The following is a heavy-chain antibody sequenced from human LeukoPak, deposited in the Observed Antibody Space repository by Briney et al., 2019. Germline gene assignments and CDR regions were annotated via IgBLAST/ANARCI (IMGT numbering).Heavy chain of an antibody. J-gene: IGHJ4*02. CDR2: IIPIFGTA. V-gene: IGHV1-69*13. CDR3: AREGSSSWYDPFDY. Sequence: ASVKGSCKASGGTFSSYAISWVRQAPGQGLEWMGGIIPIFGTANYAQKFQGRVTITADESTSTAYMELSSLRSEDTAVYYCAREGSSSWYDPFDYWGQGTLVTVSS. D-gene: IGHD6-13*01. CDR1: GGTFSSYA.